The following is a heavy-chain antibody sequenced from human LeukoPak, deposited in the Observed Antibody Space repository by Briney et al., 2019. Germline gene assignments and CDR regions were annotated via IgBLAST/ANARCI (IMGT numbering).Heavy chain of an antibody. CDR3: ASLRPRQQLVVDH. CDR1: GFTFSSYE. Sequence: GGSLRLSCAASGFTFSSYELHWVRQAPGKGLQWISYISSSGSTMYYADSVKGRFTISRDNAWNSLYLQMNGLRPDDTALYYCASLRPRQQLVVDHWGQGTLVTVSS. J-gene: IGHJ4*02. CDR2: ISSSGSTM. D-gene: IGHD2-21*01. V-gene: IGHV3-48*03.